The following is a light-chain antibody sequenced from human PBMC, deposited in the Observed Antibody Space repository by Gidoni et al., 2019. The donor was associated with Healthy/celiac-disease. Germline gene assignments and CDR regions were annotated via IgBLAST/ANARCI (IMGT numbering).Light chain of an antibody. J-gene: IGKJ4*01. V-gene: IGKV3-11*01. CDR2: DAS. CDR1: QSVSSY. CDR3: QQRSNWPPLT. Sequence: EIVLTQSPATLSLSPGERATLSCRASQSVSSYLAWYQQKPGQAPRLLIYDASNRATGIPARFSGSGSGTDFTLTISSLEPEDFAVYYCQQRSNWPPLTFXGXTNVEIK.